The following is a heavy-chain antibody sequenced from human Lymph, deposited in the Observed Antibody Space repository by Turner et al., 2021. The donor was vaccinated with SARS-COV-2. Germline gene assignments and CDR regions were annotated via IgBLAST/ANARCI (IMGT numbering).Heavy chain of an antibody. D-gene: IGHD2-21*02. V-gene: IGHV4-59*13. CDR3: ARETVNNWVDP. CDR1: GGSMNSNY. CDR2: IYYRGST. Sequence: QVQLLESGPRLVNPLETLSLTCTVSGGSMNSNYWSWIRQPPGKRLEWIGYIYYRGSTNYNPSLESRVTISVDTSRNQFSLNLTSVTAADTAIYYCARETVNNWVDPWGQGTLVTVSS. J-gene: IGHJ5*02.